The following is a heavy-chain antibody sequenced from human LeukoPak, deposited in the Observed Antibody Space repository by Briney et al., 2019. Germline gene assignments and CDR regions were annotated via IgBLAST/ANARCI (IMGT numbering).Heavy chain of an antibody. CDR3: ARDPLDISRWTNAFDI. CDR2: IRYDGSNK. J-gene: IGHJ3*02. CDR1: AFTFSSYG. V-gene: IGHV3-30*02. Sequence: GGYLRLSCAASAFTFSSYGMHWVRQAPGKGLEWVAFIRYDGSNKYYADSVKGRFTISRDNSKNTLYLQVNSLRPEDTAVYYCARDPLDISRWTNAFDIWGQGTMVSVSS. D-gene: IGHD2-2*03.